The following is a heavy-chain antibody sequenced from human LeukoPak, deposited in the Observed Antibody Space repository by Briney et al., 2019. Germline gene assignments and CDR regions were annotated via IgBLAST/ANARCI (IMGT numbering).Heavy chain of an antibody. CDR1: GGTFSSYA. J-gene: IGHJ4*02. CDR2: IIPIFGTA. CDR3: ARAHYYDSSGPPPGDY. D-gene: IGHD3-22*01. Sequence: GASVKVSCKASGGTFSSYAISWVRQAPGQGLEWMGRIIPIFGTANYAQKFQGRVTITTDESTSTAYMELSSLRSEDTAVYCCARAHYYDSSGPPPGDYWGQGTLVTVSS. V-gene: IGHV1-69*05.